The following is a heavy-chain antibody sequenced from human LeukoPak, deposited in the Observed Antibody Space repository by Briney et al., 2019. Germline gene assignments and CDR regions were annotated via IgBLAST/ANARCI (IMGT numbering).Heavy chain of an antibody. V-gene: IGHV4-59*08. CDR2: INYSGNT. CDR3: ARHFAFSYYYMDV. CDR1: GGSISSYY. J-gene: IGHJ6*03. Sequence: PSETPSLTCAVSGGSISSYYRSWIRQPPGKGLEWIGYINYSGNTNYNPSLKSRVTISVDTSKNQFSLKLSSVTAADTAVYYCARHFAFSYYYMDVWGKGTTVTVSS.